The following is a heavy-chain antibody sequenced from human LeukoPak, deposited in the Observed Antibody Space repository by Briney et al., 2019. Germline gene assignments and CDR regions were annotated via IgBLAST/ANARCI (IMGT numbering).Heavy chain of an antibody. Sequence: SETLSLTSTVSGGSISSYYWSWIRQPAGKGLEWIGRIYTSGSTNYNPSLKSRVTMSVDTSKNQFSLKLSSVTAADTAVYYCARGGLVVGAIPPYWFDPWGQGTLVTVSS. CDR2: IYTSGST. J-gene: IGHJ5*02. CDR3: ARGGLVVGAIPPYWFDP. CDR1: GGSISSYY. D-gene: IGHD1-26*01. V-gene: IGHV4-4*07.